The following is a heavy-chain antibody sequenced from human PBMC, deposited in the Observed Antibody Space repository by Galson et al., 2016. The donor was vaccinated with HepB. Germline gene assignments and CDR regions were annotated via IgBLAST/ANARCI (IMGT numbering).Heavy chain of an antibody. Sequence: PALVKPTQTLTLTCTFSGFSLSTSEMYVGWIRQPPGKALEWLALIDWDDDKYYSTSLKTRLTISKDTSKNQVVFTMTNMDPVDTATYYCARIRGTVTTSGEDTYYFDYWGQGTLVTVSS. D-gene: IGHD4-17*01. CDR2: IDWDDDK. J-gene: IGHJ4*02. CDR1: GFSLSTSEMY. CDR3: ARIRGTVTTSGEDTYYFDY. V-gene: IGHV2-70*01.